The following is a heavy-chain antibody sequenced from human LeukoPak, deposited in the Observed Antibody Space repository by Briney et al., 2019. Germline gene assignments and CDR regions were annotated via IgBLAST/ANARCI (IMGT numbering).Heavy chain of an antibody. CDR3: ARGPYCTNGVCHRSFDY. CDR1: GYTFTSYG. J-gene: IGHJ4*02. CDR2: ISAYNGNT. D-gene: IGHD2-8*01. V-gene: IGHV1-18*01. Sequence: ASVKVSCKASGYTFTSYGISWVRQAPGQGLEWMGWISAYNGNTNYAQKLQGRVTMTTDTSTSTAYMELRSLRSDDTAVYYCARGPYCTNGVCHRSFDYWGQGTLVTVSS.